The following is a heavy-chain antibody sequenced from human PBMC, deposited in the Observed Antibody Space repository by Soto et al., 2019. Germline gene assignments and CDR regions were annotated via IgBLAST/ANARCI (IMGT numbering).Heavy chain of an antibody. CDR2: VYHSGST. Sequence: SKTLELSRTVHEDSLSSYSWSWVGQPPGKGLEWIGCVYHSGSTNYSPSLKRRVSISVDTSKNQFSLRLTSVTAADTAVYYCARTYSSSYSRYPVYYGMDVWGQGTTVT. CDR1: EDSLSSYS. D-gene: IGHD3-22*01. J-gene: IGHJ6*02. V-gene: IGHV4-59*01. CDR3: ARTYSSSYSRYPVYYGMDV.